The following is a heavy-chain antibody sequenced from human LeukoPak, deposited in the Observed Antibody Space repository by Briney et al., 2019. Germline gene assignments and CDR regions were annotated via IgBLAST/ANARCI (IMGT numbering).Heavy chain of an antibody. Sequence: GGSLRLSCAASGFTFGSYAMSWVRQAPGKGLEWVSAIGGSAGYAYYADSVKGRFTISRDNSKNTLYLQMDSLRAEDTAVYYCAKDQADTANDYWGQGTLVTVSS. D-gene: IGHD5-18*01. CDR2: IGGSAGYA. CDR1: GFTFGSYA. CDR3: AKDQADTANDY. J-gene: IGHJ4*02. V-gene: IGHV3-23*01.